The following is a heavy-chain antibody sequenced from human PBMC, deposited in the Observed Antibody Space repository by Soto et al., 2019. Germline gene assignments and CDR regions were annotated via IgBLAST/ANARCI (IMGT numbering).Heavy chain of an antibody. Sequence: PGGPLRLSCAASGFTFDDYGMSWVRQAPEKGLEWVSGINWNGGSTGYADSVKGRFTISRDNAKNSLYLQMNSLRAEDTALYHCARGVTITFGGVIANDYWGQGTLVTVSS. CDR2: INWNGGST. V-gene: IGHV3-20*01. CDR1: GFTFDDYG. J-gene: IGHJ4*02. D-gene: IGHD3-16*02. CDR3: ARGVTITFGGVIANDY.